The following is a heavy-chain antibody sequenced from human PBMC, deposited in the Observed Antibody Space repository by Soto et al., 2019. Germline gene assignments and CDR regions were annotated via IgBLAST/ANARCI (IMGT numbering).Heavy chain of an antibody. D-gene: IGHD4-17*01. CDR2: IYYSGST. CDR1: GGSISSYY. V-gene: IGHV4-59*01. J-gene: IGHJ4*02. Sequence: PSETLSLTCTVSGGSISSYYWSWIRQPPGKGLEWIGYIYYSGSTNYNPSLKSRVTISVDTSKNQFSLKLSSVTAADTAVYYCASGRSTVTTKSNGIFAESWGQGTLVTVSS. CDR3: ASGRSTVTTKSNGIFAES.